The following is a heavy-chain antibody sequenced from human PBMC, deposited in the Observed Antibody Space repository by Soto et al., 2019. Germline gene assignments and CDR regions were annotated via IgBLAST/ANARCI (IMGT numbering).Heavy chain of an antibody. CDR3: ARDRDSSYFPPPYYFDS. J-gene: IGHJ4*02. Sequence: PGGSRRLSCAASAFTFRSYTMRWVRQAPGKGLEWVATISYDGSKTNYADSVRGRFTISRDNSKSTLFLQMDSLRPEDTAVYSCARDRDSSYFPPPYYFDSWGQGTLVTVSS. V-gene: IGHV3-30*04. CDR1: AFTFRSYT. D-gene: IGHD4-4*01. CDR2: ISYDGSKT.